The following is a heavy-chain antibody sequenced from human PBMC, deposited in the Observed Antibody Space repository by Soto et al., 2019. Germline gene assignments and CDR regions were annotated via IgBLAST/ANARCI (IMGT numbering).Heavy chain of an antibody. CDR2: ISHSGST. Sequence: SETLSLTCAVYGGSFSGYYWSWIRQPPGKGLEWIGEISHSGSTTYNPSLKSRVTISVDTSKKQFSLKLSSLTAADTAVYYCARGATTVEHYYCYGMDVWGQGTTVTVSS. CDR3: ARGATTVEHYYCYGMDV. D-gene: IGHD4-17*01. CDR1: GGSFSGYY. V-gene: IGHV4-34*01. J-gene: IGHJ6*02.